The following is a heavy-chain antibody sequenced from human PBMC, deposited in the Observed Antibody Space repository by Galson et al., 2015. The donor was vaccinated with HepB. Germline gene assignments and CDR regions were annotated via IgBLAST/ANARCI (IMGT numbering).Heavy chain of an antibody. CDR2: INSDGSST. V-gene: IGHV3-74*01. J-gene: IGHJ4*02. CDR1: GFTFSSYW. D-gene: IGHD3-16*01. Sequence: SLRHSCAASGFTFSSYWMHWVRQAPGKGLVWVSRINSDGSSTSYADSVKGRFTISRDNAKNTLYLQMNSLRAEDTAVYYCAREGRDYGDYFDYWGQGTLVTVSS. CDR3: AREGRDYGDYFDY.